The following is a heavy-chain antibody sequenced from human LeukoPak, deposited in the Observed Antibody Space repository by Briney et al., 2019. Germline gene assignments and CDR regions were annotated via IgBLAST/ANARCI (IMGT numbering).Heavy chain of an antibody. V-gene: IGHV4-59*01. Sequence: PSETLSLTCTVSGGSISSYYWSWIRQPPGKGLEWIGYIYYSGSTNYNPSLKSRVTISVDTSKNQFSLKLSSVTAADTAVYYCARFGDYGDGFDYWGQGILVTVSS. J-gene: IGHJ4*02. D-gene: IGHD4-17*01. CDR2: IYYSGST. CDR3: ARFGDYGDGFDY. CDR1: GGSISSYY.